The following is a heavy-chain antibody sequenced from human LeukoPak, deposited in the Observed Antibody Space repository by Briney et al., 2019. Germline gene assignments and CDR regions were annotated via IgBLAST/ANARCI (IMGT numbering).Heavy chain of an antibody. D-gene: IGHD2-21*02. CDR3: TRDLAYCGGDCFLDC. Sequence: GGSLRLSCTASGFTFGDYAMSWFRQAPGKGLEWVGFIRSKAYGGTTEYAASVKGRFTISRDDSKSIAYLQMNSLKTEDTAVYYCTRDLAYCGGDCFLDCWGQGTLVTVSS. CDR1: GFTFGDYA. J-gene: IGHJ4*02. V-gene: IGHV3-49*03. CDR2: IRSKAYGGTT.